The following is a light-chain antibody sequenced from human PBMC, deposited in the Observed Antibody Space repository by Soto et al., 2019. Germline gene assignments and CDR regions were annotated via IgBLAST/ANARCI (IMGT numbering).Light chain of an antibody. CDR3: SSYTSSTTVV. J-gene: IGLJ2*01. CDR1: SSDVGGYTY. Sequence: QSALTQPASVSGSPGQSITISCTGTSSDVGGYTYVSWYQQHPGKAPKLMLYEVSSRPSGVSNRFSGSKSGNTASLTISGLQAEDEAEYYCSSYTSSTTVVFGGGTKVTVL. V-gene: IGLV2-14*01. CDR2: EVS.